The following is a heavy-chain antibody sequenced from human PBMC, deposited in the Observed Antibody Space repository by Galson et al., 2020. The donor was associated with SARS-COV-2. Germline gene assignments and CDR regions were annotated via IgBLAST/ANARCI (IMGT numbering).Heavy chain of an antibody. V-gene: IGHV3-33*01. Sequence: GGSLRLSCAASGFNFSSYGMHWVRQAPGKGLEWVAVIWYDGSNKYYADSVKGRFTISRDNSKNTLYLQMNSLRAEDTAVYYCARDYYDSSGNSWFDPWGQGTLVTVSS. J-gene: IGHJ5*02. CDR1: GFNFSSYG. D-gene: IGHD3-22*01. CDR2: IWYDGSNK. CDR3: ARDYYDSSGNSWFDP.